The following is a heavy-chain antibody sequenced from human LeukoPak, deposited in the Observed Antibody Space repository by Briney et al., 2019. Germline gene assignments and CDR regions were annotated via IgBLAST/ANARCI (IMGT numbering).Heavy chain of an antibody. Sequence: SETLSLTCAVYGGSFSGYYWSWIRQPPGKGLEWIGEINHSGSTNYNPSLKSRVTISVDTSKNQFSLKLSSVTAADTAVYYCARGLRGSYYYYYYYMDVWGKGTTVTVSS. V-gene: IGHV4-34*01. D-gene: IGHD1-26*01. J-gene: IGHJ6*03. CDR3: ARGLRGSYYYYYYYMDV. CDR2: INHSGST. CDR1: GGSFSGYY.